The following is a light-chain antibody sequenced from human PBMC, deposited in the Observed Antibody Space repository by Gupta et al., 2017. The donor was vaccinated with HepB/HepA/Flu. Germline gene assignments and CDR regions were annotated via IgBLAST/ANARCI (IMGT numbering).Light chain of an antibody. V-gene: IGLV1-40*01. CDR3: QSYDSSLRGGV. CDR1: SSNIGAGYD. J-gene: IGLJ2*01. Sequence: QSVLTQPPSVSGAPGQRVTISCPGRSSNIGAGYDVHWYQQLPGTAPKLLMYGNNNRPSGVPDRFSGSKSGTSASLAITGLQTEDEADYYCQSYDSSLRGGVFGGGTKLTVL. CDR2: GNN.